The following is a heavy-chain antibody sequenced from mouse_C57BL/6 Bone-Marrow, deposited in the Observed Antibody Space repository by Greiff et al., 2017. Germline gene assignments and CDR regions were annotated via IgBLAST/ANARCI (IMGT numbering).Heavy chain of an antibody. V-gene: IGHV1-85*01. CDR1: GYTFTSYD. J-gene: IGHJ2*01. Sequence: VKLMESGPELVKPGASVKLSCKASGYTFTSYDINWVKQRPGQGLEWIGWIYPRDGSTKYNEKFKGKATLTVDTSSSTAYMELHSLTSEDSAVYFCARCTTVVATYYFDYWGQGTTLTVSS. CDR3: ARCTTVVATYYFDY. D-gene: IGHD1-1*01. CDR2: IYPRDGST.